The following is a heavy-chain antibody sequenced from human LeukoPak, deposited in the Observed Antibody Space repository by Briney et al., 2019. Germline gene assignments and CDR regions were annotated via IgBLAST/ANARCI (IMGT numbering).Heavy chain of an antibody. CDR3: ASRIAVAGDY. D-gene: IGHD6-19*01. Sequence: SETLSLTCTVSGGSISSSSYYWGWIRQPPGKGLEWIGSIYYSGSTYYNPSLKSRVTISVDTSKNQFSLKLSSVTAADTAVYYCASRIAVAGDYWGQGTLVTVSS. CDR2: IYYSGST. V-gene: IGHV4-39*07. J-gene: IGHJ4*02. CDR1: GGSISSSSYY.